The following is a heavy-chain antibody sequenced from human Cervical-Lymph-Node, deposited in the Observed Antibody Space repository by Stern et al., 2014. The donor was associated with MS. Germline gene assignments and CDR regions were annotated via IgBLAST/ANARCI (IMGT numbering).Heavy chain of an antibody. D-gene: IGHD6-19*01. CDR1: GFTFSSYA. CDR3: AKIEVAGIYYYYYGMDV. V-gene: IGHV3-23*04. Sequence: VQLVESGGGLVQPGGSLRLSCAASGFTFSSYAMSWVRQAPGKGLEWVSAISGSGGSTYYADSVKGRFTISRDNSKNTLYLQMNSLRAEDTAVYYCAKIEVAGIYYYYYGMDVWGQGTTVTVSS. J-gene: IGHJ6*02. CDR2: ISGSGGST.